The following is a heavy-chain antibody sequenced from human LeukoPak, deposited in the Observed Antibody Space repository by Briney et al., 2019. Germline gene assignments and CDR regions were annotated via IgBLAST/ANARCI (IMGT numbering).Heavy chain of an antibody. J-gene: IGHJ4*02. CDR2: IHDSGST. D-gene: IGHD3-16*01. V-gene: IGHV4-59*01. Sequence: SETLSLTCTVSGGSISRYYWSWLWQPPGKGLEWIGYIHDSGSTNYNPSLKSRVTISVDTSKNQFSLKLSSVTAADTAVYYCARGTTTITHFDYGGQGTWSPSPQ. CDR3: ARGTTTITHFDY. CDR1: GGSISRYY.